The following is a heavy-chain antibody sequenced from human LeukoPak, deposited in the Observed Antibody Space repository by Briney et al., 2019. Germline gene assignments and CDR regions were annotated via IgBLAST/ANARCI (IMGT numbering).Heavy chain of an antibody. CDR3: TTPHSGSYLEPKYFYGRDV. V-gene: IGHV3-15*01. CDR1: EFIFSNAW. D-gene: IGHD1-26*01. Sequence: PGGSLRLSCVASEFIFSNAWMYWVRQVPGKGLEWVGHIKRKTDGGTTDYAAPVKGRFTISRDDSKNTLYLQMNSLRTEDTAVYYCTTPHSGSYLEPKYFYGRDVWGQGTTATVSS. J-gene: IGHJ6*02. CDR2: IKRKTDGGTT.